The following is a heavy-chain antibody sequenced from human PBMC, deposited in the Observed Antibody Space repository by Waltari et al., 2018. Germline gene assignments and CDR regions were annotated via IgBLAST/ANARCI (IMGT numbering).Heavy chain of an antibody. D-gene: IGHD5-18*01. CDR1: GGSISSYY. J-gene: IGHJ4*02. Sequence: QVQLQESGPGLVKPSETLSLTCTVSGGSISSYYWSWIRQPPGKGLEWIGYIYYSGSTNYNPSLKSRVTISVDTSKNQFSLKLSSVTAADTAVYYCARESGYSYGLSFDYWGQGTLVTVSS. CDR2: IYYSGST. CDR3: ARESGYSYGLSFDY. V-gene: IGHV4-59*01.